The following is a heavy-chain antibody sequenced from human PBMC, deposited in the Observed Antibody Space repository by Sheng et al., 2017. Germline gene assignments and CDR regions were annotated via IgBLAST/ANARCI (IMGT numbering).Heavy chain of an antibody. CDR3: AKDGACSGGSCSMFYFDS. CDR1: GFTFSSYG. J-gene: IGHJ4*02. V-gene: IGHV3-30*18. Sequence: QVQLVESGGGVVQPGRSLRLSCAASGFTFSSYGMHWVRQAPGKGLKWVAVLSYDGNNEYYADSVKGRFIVSRDISKNTLYLQLNSLRAEDTALYYCAKDGACSGGSCSMFYFDSWGQGTLVTVSS. CDR2: LSYDGNNE. D-gene: IGHD2-15*01.